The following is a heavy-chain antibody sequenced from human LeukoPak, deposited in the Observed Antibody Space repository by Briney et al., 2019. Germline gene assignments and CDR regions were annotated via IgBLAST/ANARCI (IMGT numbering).Heavy chain of an antibody. CDR1: GGSISSSSYY. CDR2: IYYSGST. V-gene: IGHV4-39*01. CDR3: ARLAFKRTVVTPDY. J-gene: IGHJ4*02. Sequence: PSETLSLTCTVSGGSISSSSYYWGWIRQPPGKGLEWIGSIYYSGSTYYNPSLKSRVTISVDTSKNQFSLKLSSVTAADTAVYYCARLAFKRTVVTPDYWGQGTLVTVSS. D-gene: IGHD4-23*01.